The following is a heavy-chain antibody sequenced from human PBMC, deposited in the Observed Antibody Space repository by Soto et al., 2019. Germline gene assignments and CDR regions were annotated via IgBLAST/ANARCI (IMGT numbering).Heavy chain of an antibody. CDR2: ISKSGDFI. D-gene: IGHD2-21*02. CDR3: ARDAWEVTAFL. CDR1: GFTFSRSH. J-gene: IGHJ4*02. V-gene: IGHV3-48*01. Sequence: EMQLVESGGGLVQPGWSLRLSCEASGFTFSRSHMNWVRQTPGKGLEWISYISKSGDFIEYADSVRGRFTSSRDNAKNTLYLQMNTLSVADTAMYYCARDAWEVTAFLGGLGTLVTVSS.